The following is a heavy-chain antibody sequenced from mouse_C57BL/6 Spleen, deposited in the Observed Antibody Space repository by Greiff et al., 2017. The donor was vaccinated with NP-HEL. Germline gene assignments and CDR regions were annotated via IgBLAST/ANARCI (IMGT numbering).Heavy chain of an antibody. Sequence: QVQLQQPGAELVKPGASVKLSCKASGYTFTSYWMQWVKQRPGQGLEWIGEIDPSDSYTNYNQKFKGKATLTVDTSSSTAYMQLSSLTSEDSAVYYCAASMVTTSDYWGQGTTLTVSS. CDR2: IDPSDSYT. V-gene: IGHV1-50*01. D-gene: IGHD2-2*01. CDR1: GYTFTSYW. J-gene: IGHJ2*01. CDR3: AASMVTTSDY.